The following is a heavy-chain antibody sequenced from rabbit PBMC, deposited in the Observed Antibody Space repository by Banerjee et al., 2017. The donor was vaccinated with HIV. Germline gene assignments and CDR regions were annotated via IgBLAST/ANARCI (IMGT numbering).Heavy chain of an antibody. Sequence: QLKESGGGLVQPGGSLKLSCKASGFDFSGYYMNWVRQAPGKGLEWIGYIDPIFDNTYYANWVDGRFTISSHNAQNTLYLHLHSLTAADTATYFCTRVAYTSGNLWGPGTLVTVS. CDR1: GFDFSGYY. D-gene: IGHD1-1*01. V-gene: IGHV1S7*01. CDR2: IDPIFDNT. J-gene: IGHJ3*01. CDR3: TRVAYTSGNL.